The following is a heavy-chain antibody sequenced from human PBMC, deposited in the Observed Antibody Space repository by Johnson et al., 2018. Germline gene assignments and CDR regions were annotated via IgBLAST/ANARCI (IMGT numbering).Heavy chain of an antibody. Sequence: VQLQESGGGLVQPGGSLRISCEASGFTFRNSYMSWVRQAPGKGLEWVANIKQDGSENYYVDSVKGRFTISRGNAKNSLYLQMNSLRAEDTAVYYCARERVPAASIYYYYGMDGWGQGNTVTVSS. CDR1: GFTFRNSY. J-gene: IGHJ6*02. CDR3: ARERVPAASIYYYYGMDG. D-gene: IGHD2-2*01. CDR2: IKQDGSEN. V-gene: IGHV3-7*01.